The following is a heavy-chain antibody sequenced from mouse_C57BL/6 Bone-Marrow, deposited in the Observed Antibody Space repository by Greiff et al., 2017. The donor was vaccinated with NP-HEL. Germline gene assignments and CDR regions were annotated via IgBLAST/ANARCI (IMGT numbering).Heavy chain of an antibody. CDR1: GFNITDYY. CDR3: TYYGSFAY. J-gene: IGHJ3*01. Sequence: EVQLQQSGAELVRPGASVKLSCTASGFNITDYYMHWVKQRPEQGLEWIGWIDPENGDTEYASKFQGKATITADTSSNTAYLQLSSLTSEDTAVYYCTYYGSFAYWGQGTLVTVSA. CDR2: IDPENGDT. D-gene: IGHD1-1*01. V-gene: IGHV14-4*01.